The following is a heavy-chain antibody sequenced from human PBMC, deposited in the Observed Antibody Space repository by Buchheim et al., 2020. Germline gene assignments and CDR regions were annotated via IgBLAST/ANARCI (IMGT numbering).Heavy chain of an antibody. Sequence: QVQVVQSGAEVKKPGASVKVSCKASGYTFTTYDLHWVYQAPGQRLEYLGWINTGNGNPEFSQKFRGRVTITREQSARTAYMELNNLRSEDTGVYYCAISRGWWALDYWGQGTL. CDR1: GYTFTTYD. J-gene: IGHJ4*02. CDR3: AISRGWWALDY. CDR2: INTGNGNP. D-gene: IGHD6-19*01. V-gene: IGHV1-3*04.